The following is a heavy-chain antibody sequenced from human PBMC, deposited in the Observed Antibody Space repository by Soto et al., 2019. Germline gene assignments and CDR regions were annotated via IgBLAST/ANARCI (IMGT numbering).Heavy chain of an antibody. Sequence: QVQLVESGGGVGKPGGSLRLSCAASGFTFSDYYMSWTRQAPGKGLEWVAYISGSSGNIYYADSVKGRFTISRDNAKNSLYLQMNSLRAADTAVYYCARDRYSGSDAYMDVWGNGTTVTVSS. J-gene: IGHJ6*03. D-gene: IGHD5-12*01. V-gene: IGHV3-11*01. CDR2: ISGSSGNI. CDR1: GFTFSDYY. CDR3: ARDRYSGSDAYMDV.